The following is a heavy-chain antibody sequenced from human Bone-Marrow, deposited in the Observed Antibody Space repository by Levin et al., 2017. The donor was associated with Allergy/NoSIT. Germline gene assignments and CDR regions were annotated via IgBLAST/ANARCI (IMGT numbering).Heavy chain of an antibody. V-gene: IGHV5-51*01. Sequence: RGESLKISCKGSGYSFTSYWIGWVRQMPGKGLEWMGIIYPGDSDTRYSPSFQGQVTISADKSISTAYLQWSSLKASDTAMYYCASALHYYGSGSYYNVPLHDAFDIWGQGTMVTVSS. J-gene: IGHJ3*02. CDR2: IYPGDSDT. CDR3: ASALHYYGSGSYYNVPLHDAFDI. CDR1: GYSFTSYW. D-gene: IGHD3-10*01.